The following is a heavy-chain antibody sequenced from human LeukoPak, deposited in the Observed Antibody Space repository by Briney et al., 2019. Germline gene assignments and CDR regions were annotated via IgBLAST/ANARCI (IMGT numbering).Heavy chain of an antibody. CDR2: ISGSGGST. V-gene: IGHV3-23*01. D-gene: IGHD1-20*01. CDR1: GFTFSSYA. J-gene: IGHJ3*02. CDR3: TSRGNWNDDAFDI. Sequence: GGSLRLSCAASGFTFSSYAMSWVRQAPGKGLEWVSAISGSGGSTYYADSVKGRFTISRDNAKNSLYLQMNSLRAEDTAVYYCTSRGNWNDDAFDIWGQGTMVTVSS.